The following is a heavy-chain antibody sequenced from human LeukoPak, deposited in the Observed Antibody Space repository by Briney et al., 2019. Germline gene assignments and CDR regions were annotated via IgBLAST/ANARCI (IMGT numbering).Heavy chain of an antibody. D-gene: IGHD4-17*01. J-gene: IGHJ4*02. CDR1: GYTFSGYF. CDR2: ISPSGGST. CDR3: ARDYGDEMGLFDY. Sequence: ASVKVSCKASGYTFSGYFMHWVRQAPGQGLEWMGVISPSGGSTTYAQKFQGRVTLTRDMSTSTVYMELSSLRSEDTAVYYCARDYGDEMGLFDYWGQGTLVTVSS. V-gene: IGHV1-46*01.